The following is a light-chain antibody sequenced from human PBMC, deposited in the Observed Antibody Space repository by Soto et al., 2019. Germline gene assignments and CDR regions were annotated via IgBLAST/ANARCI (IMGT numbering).Light chain of an antibody. CDR2: AAS. CDR1: QTITYF. J-gene: IGKJ4*01. CDR3: QQSYRIPRT. V-gene: IGKV1-39*01. Sequence: DIQMTQSPSSLSASAGDRVTITCRASQTITYFLNWYQQKPGKAPKLLIYAASRLQGGVPSRFSGSGSGTDFTLTINSLQPEDFATYYCQQSYRIPRTFGGGTKVEIK.